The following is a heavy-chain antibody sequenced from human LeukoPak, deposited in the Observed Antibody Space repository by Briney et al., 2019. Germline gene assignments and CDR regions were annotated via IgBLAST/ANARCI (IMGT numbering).Heavy chain of an antibody. J-gene: IGHJ4*02. Sequence: GGSLRLSCAASGFTFSTYGMHWVRQAPGKGLEWVAFIRHDGNNKYYADSVKGRFTISRDNSKNTLNLQMNSLRAEDTAVYYCAGRDGYNIDYWGQGTLVTVSS. CDR2: IRHDGNNK. D-gene: IGHD5-24*01. CDR1: GFTFSTYG. CDR3: AGRDGYNIDY. V-gene: IGHV3-30*02.